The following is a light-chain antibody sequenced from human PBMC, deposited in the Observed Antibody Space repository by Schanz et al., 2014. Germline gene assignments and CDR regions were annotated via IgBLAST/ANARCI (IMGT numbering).Light chain of an antibody. CDR2: GAS. CDR3: QQYSTSPRT. CDR1: QSVSSSY. V-gene: IGKV3-20*01. Sequence: EIVLTQSPGTLSLSPGERATLSCRASQSVSSSYLAWYQQKPGQAPRLLIYGASSRATGIPDRFSGSGSGTDFTLTISSLEPEDSAVYYCQQYSTSPRTFGQGTKVEIK. J-gene: IGKJ1*01.